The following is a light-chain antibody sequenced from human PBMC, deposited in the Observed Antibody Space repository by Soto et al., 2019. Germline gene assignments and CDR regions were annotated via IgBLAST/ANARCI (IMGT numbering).Light chain of an antibody. V-gene: IGLV2-14*03. CDR1: SSDVGVFNY. Sequence: QSVLTQPASVSGSPGQSITISCTGTSSDVGVFNYVSWYQHHPGKAPKLLISDVSVRPSGVSNRFSGSKSGNTASLTISGLEAEAEADYYCNSYTSSSTQVFGGGTKLTVL. CDR3: NSYTSSSTQV. CDR2: DVS. J-gene: IGLJ2*01.